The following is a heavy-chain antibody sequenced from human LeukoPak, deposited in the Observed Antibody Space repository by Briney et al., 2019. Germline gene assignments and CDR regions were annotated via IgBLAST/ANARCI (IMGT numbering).Heavy chain of an antibody. Sequence: GGSLRLSCATSGFTFSSYAISWVRQAPGKGLEWVSAISGSGGSTYYADSVKGRFTISRDNSKNTLYLQTNRPRAEDKAVYYCAKTKLGYCSGGSCYSRHYRLDYWGQGTLVTVSS. V-gene: IGHV3-23*01. CDR2: ISGSGGST. CDR3: AKTKLGYCSGGSCYSRHYRLDY. J-gene: IGHJ4*02. CDR1: GFTFSSYA. D-gene: IGHD2-15*01.